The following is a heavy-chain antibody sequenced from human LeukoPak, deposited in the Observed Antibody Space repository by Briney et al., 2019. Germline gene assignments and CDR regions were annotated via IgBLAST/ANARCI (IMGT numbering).Heavy chain of an antibody. CDR3: ARDHTVVTPIDYYYYGMDV. CDR1: GGSISSGSYY. Sequence: PSETLSLTCTVSGGSISSGSYYWSWIRQPAGKGLEWIGRIYTSGSTNYNPSLKSRVTISVDTSKNQFSLKLSSVTAADTAVYYCARDHTVVTPIDYYYYGMDVWGQGTRSPSP. J-gene: IGHJ6*02. CDR2: IYTSGST. V-gene: IGHV4-61*02. D-gene: IGHD4-23*01.